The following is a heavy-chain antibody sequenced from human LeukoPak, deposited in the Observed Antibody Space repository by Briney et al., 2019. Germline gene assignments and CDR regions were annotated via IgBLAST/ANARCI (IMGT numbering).Heavy chain of an antibody. Sequence: GGSLRLSCAASGFTFSGYSMNWVRQAPGKGLEWVSSISSSSSYIYYADSVKGRFTISRDNAKNSLYLQMNSLRAEDTAVYYCARTRVVVVVATINDAFDIWGQGTMVTVSS. CDR2: ISSSSSYI. V-gene: IGHV3-21*01. CDR1: GFTFSGYS. CDR3: ARTRVVVVVATINDAFDI. D-gene: IGHD2-15*01. J-gene: IGHJ3*02.